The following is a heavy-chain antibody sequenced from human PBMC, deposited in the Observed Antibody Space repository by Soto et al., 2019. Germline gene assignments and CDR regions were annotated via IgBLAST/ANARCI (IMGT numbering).Heavy chain of an antibody. J-gene: IGHJ4*02. D-gene: IGHD3-10*01. CDR1: GFSISSYY. Sequence: SETLSLTCTFSGFSISSYYWSWIRQPPGKGLEWIGYIYYSGSTNYNPSLKSRVTISVDTSKNQFSLKLSSVTAADTAVYYCARAPRGNYGYPSYFDYWGQGALVTVSS. CDR2: IYYSGST. V-gene: IGHV4-59*01. CDR3: ARAPRGNYGYPSYFDY.